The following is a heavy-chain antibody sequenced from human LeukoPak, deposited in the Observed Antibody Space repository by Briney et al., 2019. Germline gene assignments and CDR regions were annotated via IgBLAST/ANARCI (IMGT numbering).Heavy chain of an antibody. Sequence: GASVKISCKASGYTFTGYYMHWVRQAPGQGLEWMGWINPNSGGTNYAQKFQGRVTMTRDTSISTAYMELSRLRSDDTAVYYCARDQGRYFDWFPPDAFDIWGQGTMVTVSS. CDR3: ARDQGRYFDWFPPDAFDI. D-gene: IGHD3-9*01. J-gene: IGHJ3*02. CDR2: INPNSGGT. V-gene: IGHV1-2*02. CDR1: GYTFTGYY.